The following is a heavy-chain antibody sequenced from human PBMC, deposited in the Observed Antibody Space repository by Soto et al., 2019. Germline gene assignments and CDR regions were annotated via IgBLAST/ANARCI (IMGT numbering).Heavy chain of an antibody. D-gene: IGHD2-8*01. J-gene: IGHJ5*02. CDR3: ARDRFELVPGHTREGYCTNGVCYSYWFDP. CDR2: IWYDGSNK. Sequence: HPGGSLRLSCAASGFTFSSYGMHWVRQAPGKGLEWVAVIWYDGSNKYYADSVKGRFTISRDNSKNTLYLQMNSLRAEDTAVYYCARDRFELVPGHTREGYCTNGVCYSYWFDPWGQGTLVTVSS. CDR1: GFTFSSYG. V-gene: IGHV3-33*01.